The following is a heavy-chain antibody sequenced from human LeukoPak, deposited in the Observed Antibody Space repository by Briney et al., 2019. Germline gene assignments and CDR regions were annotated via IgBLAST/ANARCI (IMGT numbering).Heavy chain of an antibody. J-gene: IGHJ4*02. CDR3: TMTTVTTKRSPPNY. V-gene: IGHV3-30-3*01. CDR2: ISYDGSNK. D-gene: IGHD4-17*01. Sequence: PGRSLRLSCAASGFTFSSYAMHWVRQAPGKGLEWVAVISYDGSNKYYADSVKGRFTISRDNSKNTLYLQMNSLRAEDTAVYYCTMTTVTTKRSPPNYWGQGTLVTVSS. CDR1: GFTFSSYA.